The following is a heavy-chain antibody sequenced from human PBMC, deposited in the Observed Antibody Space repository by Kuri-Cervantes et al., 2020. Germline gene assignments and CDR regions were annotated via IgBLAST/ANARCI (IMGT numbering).Heavy chain of an antibody. CDR2: INHSGST. CDR3: ARGARHPTYGVDV. CDR1: GGSFSGYY. D-gene: IGHD1-26*01. V-gene: IGHV4-34*01. Sequence: SETLSLTCAVYGGSFSGYYWSWIRQPPGKGLEWIGEINHSGSTNYNPSLKSRVTISVDTSKNQFSLKLSSVTAADTAVYYCARGARHPTYGVDVWGQGTTVTVSS. J-gene: IGHJ6*02.